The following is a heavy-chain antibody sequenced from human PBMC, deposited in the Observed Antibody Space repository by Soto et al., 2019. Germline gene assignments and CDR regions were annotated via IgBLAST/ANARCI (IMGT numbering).Heavy chain of an antibody. CDR2: IYYTGNT. CDR1: GASISSNIYY. V-gene: IGHV4-39*01. J-gene: IGHJ5*02. D-gene: IGHD4-17*01. CDR3: ARHSHEDHGDPNWFDP. Sequence: QVQLQESGPGLVKPSETLSLTCTVSGASISSNIYYWGWIRQPPGKGLEWIGSIYYTGNTFYNPSLKSRVTLSVDTSENQFSLRLFSVTAADRAVYYCARHSHEDHGDPNWFDPWGQGTLVTVSS.